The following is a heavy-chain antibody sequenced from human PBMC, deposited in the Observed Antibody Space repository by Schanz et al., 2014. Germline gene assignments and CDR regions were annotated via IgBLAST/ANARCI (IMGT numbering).Heavy chain of an antibody. V-gene: IGHV3-23*04. CDR2: ISGSGVIT. J-gene: IGHJ4*02. CDR3: AKYRYSVFDFDD. Sequence: EVQLVESGGGLVQPGGSLRLSCATSGFTFSTYAMSWVRQAPGKGLEWVSGISGSGVITYYEDSVKGRFTISRDNSKNTLYLQMTSLRAEDTAIYYCAKYRYSVFDFDDWGQGTLVTVSS. CDR1: GFTFSTYA. D-gene: IGHD3-16*02.